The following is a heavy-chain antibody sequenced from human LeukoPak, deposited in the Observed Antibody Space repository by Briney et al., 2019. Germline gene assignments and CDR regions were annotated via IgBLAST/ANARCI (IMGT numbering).Heavy chain of an antibody. Sequence: PGEPLKISCKGSGYSFTNYWISWVRQMPGKGLEWMGRIDPSGSYPKYRLSFQGQVTISADKSISTAYLQWSSLKASDAAMYYCARTEPGSSKWLVGYWGQGTLVTVSS. V-gene: IGHV5-10-1*04. D-gene: IGHD6-19*01. CDR2: IDPSGSYP. CDR1: GYSFTNYW. CDR3: ARTEPGSSKWLVGY. J-gene: IGHJ4*02.